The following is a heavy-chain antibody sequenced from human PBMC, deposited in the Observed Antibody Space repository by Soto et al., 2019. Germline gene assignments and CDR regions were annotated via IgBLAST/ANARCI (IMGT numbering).Heavy chain of an antibody. V-gene: IGHV1-69*01. J-gene: IGHJ4*02. Sequence: QVQLVQSGAEVKKPGSSVKVSCKASGGTFRSYAISWVRQAPGQGLEWMGGIIAIFGTANYAQKFQGRVTITTDESTSTAYMELSSLRSEDTAVYYCAATGITGTSGYYFDYWGQGTLVTVSS. D-gene: IGHD1-20*01. CDR1: GGTFRSYA. CDR3: AATGITGTSGYYFDY. CDR2: IIAIFGTA.